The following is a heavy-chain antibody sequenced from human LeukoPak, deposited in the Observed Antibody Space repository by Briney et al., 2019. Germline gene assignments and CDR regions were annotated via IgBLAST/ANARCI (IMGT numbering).Heavy chain of an antibody. V-gene: IGHV3-53*01. CDR2: IYSGGIT. CDR3: ARQVAGPYYFDY. CDR1: GFTVSSNY. J-gene: IGHJ4*02. Sequence: PGGSLRLSCAASGFTVSSNYMSWVRQAPGKGLEWVSVIYSGGITYYADSVKGRFTISRDNSKNTLYLQMNNLRAEDTAMYYCARQVAGPYYFDYWGQGTLVTVSS. D-gene: IGHD6-19*01.